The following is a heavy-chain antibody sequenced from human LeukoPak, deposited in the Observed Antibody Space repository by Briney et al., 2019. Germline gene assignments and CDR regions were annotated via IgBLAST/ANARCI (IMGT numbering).Heavy chain of an antibody. Sequence: GGSLRLSCAASGFTFSSYAMSWVRQAPGKGLEWVSAISGSGSSTYYADSVKGRFTISRDNSKNTLYLQMNSLSAEHTAVYYCAKKGYDYVWGSPSMYYFDYWGQGTLVTVSS. D-gene: IGHD3-16*01. V-gene: IGHV3-23*01. CDR1: GFTFSSYA. J-gene: IGHJ4*02. CDR2: ISGSGSST. CDR3: AKKGYDYVWGSPSMYYFDY.